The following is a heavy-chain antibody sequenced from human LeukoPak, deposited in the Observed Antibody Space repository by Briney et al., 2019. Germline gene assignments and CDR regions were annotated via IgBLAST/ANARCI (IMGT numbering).Heavy chain of an antibody. Sequence: ASQTLSLTCTVSGGSISSGDYYWSWIRQPPGKGLEWIGYIYYSGTTYYNPSLKSRVTISVDASKNHLSLKLSSVTAADTAVYYCASGRYYWYFDLWGRGTLVSVSS. V-gene: IGHV4-30-4*01. D-gene: IGHD1-26*01. CDR1: GGSISSGDYY. CDR2: IYYSGTT. CDR3: ASGRYYWYFDL. J-gene: IGHJ2*01.